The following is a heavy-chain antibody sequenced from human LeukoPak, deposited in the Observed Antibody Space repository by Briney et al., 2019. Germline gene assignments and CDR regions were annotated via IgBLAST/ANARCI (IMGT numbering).Heavy chain of an antibody. Sequence: GGSLRLSCAASGFTFSSYSMNWVRQAPGKGLEWVSSISSSSSYIYYADSVKGRFTISRDNAKNSLYLQMNSLRAEDTAVYYCARDPSRYSYGYRGASDAFDIWGQGTMVTVSS. D-gene: IGHD5-18*01. CDR2: ISSSSSYI. V-gene: IGHV3-21*01. CDR1: GFTFSSYS. CDR3: ARDPSRYSYGYRGASDAFDI. J-gene: IGHJ3*02.